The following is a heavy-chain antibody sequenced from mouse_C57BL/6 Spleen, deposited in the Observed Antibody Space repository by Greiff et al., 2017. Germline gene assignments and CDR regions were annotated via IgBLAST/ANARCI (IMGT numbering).Heavy chain of an antibody. J-gene: IGHJ4*01. V-gene: IGHV1-82*01. CDR2: IYPGDGDT. CDR3: ARDSYYAMDY. CDR1: GYAFSSSW. Sequence: VQVVESGPELVKHGASVKISCKASGYAFSSSWMNWVKQRPGKGLEWIGRIYPGDGDTNYNGKFKGKATLTADKSSSPAYMQLSSLTSEDSAVYFCARDSYYAMDYWGQGTSVTVSS.